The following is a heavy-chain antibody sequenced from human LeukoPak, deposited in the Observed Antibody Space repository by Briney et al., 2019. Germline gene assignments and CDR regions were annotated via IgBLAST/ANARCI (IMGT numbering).Heavy chain of an antibody. J-gene: IGHJ4*02. CDR2: IYYSGST. Sequence: SETLSLTCTVSGGSISSSSYYWGWIRQPPGKGLGWIGSIYYSGSTYYNPSLKSRVTISVDTSKNQFSLKLSSVTAADTAVYYCARVVVAAGFDYWGQGTLVTVSS. CDR1: GGSISSSSYY. D-gene: IGHD2-15*01. V-gene: IGHV4-39*07. CDR3: ARVVVAAGFDY.